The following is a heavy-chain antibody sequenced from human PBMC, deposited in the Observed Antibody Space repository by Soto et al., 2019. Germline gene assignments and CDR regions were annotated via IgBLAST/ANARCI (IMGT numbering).Heavy chain of an antibody. CDR3: ERERFPYGMEV. Sequence: TXSLTGTLSVFSIRIGYYYLGGIRQPPGKGLEWIGYIYYSGSTYYNPSLKSRVTISVDTSKNQSSLKLSSVTAADTAVYYCERERFPYGMEVWGPGTTV. CDR1: VFSIRIGYYY. V-gene: IGHV4-30-4*01. J-gene: IGHJ6*02. CDR2: IYYSGST.